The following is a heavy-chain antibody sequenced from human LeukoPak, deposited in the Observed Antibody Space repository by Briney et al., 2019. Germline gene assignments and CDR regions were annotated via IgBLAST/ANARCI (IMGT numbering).Heavy chain of an antibody. CDR3: ARDGRGNYYYYSRGFDP. V-gene: IGHV1-18*01. CDR2: ISDYNGNT. D-gene: IGHD3-22*01. CDR1: GYTFTSYG. J-gene: IGHJ5*02. Sequence: ASVKVSCKASGYTFTSYGISWVRQAPGQGVEWMGWISDYNGNTNYAQKLKGRVTMTTDTSTSTAYMEVRSLRSDDTAVYYCARDGRGNYYYYSRGFDPWGQGTLVTVSS.